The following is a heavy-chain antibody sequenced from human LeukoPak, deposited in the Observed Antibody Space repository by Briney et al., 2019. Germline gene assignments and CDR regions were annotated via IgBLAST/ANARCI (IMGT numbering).Heavy chain of an antibody. CDR2: ISWNSGSI. Sequence: GGSLRLSCAASGFTFDDYAMHWVRQAPGKGLEWVSGISWNSGSIGYADSVKGRFTISRDNSKNTLYLQMNSLRAEDTAVYYCAKDSPAMVPDYWGQGTLVTVSS. J-gene: IGHJ4*02. CDR3: AKDSPAMVPDY. D-gene: IGHD3-10*01. V-gene: IGHV3-9*01. CDR1: GFTFDDYA.